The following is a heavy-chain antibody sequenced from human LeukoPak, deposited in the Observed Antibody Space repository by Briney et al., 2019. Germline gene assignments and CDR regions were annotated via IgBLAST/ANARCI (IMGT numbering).Heavy chain of an antibody. D-gene: IGHD3-22*01. Sequence: PGGSLRLSCAASGFTFSNFWIHWVRQAPGKGLVWVSRISIDGSTTNYAGSVKGRFTISRDNAKNTLSLQMNGLRVEDTAVYYCERVRTTYYYDTTGYSFDHWGQGTLVTVSS. V-gene: IGHV3-74*01. CDR2: ISIDGSTT. CDR3: ERVRTTYYYDTTGYSFDH. CDR1: GFTFSNFW. J-gene: IGHJ4*02.